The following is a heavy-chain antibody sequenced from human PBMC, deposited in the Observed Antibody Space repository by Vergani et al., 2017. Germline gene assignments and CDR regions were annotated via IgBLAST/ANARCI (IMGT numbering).Heavy chain of an antibody. J-gene: IGHJ6*02. CDR3: AKDPRRYGGDPGDCSYCMDV. CDR1: GATFRSNT. CDR2: IIPVLGKT. D-gene: IGHD2-21*02. V-gene: IGHV1-69*08. Sequence: QIQLVQSGAEVKKTGSSVKVSCKASGATFRSNTISWVRQVSGQGLEWMGRIIPVLGKTKYAQDFQGRLTITADTYTGTSYMELTSLRSQDTAVYYCAKDPRRYGGDPGDCSYCMDVWGQGTTVTVSS.